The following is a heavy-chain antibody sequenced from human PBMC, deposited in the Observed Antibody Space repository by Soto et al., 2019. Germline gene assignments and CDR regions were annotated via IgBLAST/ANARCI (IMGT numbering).Heavy chain of an antibody. V-gene: IGHV1-69*06. Sequence: VASVKVSCKTSGATFRSYAITWVRQAPGQGLEWMGGIVPTVDTSTYAQKFQGRVTITADKFTNTVYMELSSLRSDDTAVYYCVRVVAIPGYPDNWGQGTLVTVSS. J-gene: IGHJ4*02. D-gene: IGHD5-12*01. CDR1: GATFRSYA. CDR2: IVPTVDTS. CDR3: VRVVAIPGYPDN.